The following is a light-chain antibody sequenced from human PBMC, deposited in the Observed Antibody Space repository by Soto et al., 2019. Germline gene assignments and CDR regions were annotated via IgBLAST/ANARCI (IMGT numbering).Light chain of an antibody. CDR2: VAS. CDR3: QQLNSYGVT. CDR1: QGISNS. J-gene: IGKJ3*01. Sequence: DIPLTQSPSFLSASVGDRVTITCRASQGISNSLAWYQQKPGKAPTLLIYVASTLQSGVPSRFSGSGSGTEFTLTISSLQPEDFATYYCQQLNSYGVTFGPGTKVDVK. V-gene: IGKV1-9*01.